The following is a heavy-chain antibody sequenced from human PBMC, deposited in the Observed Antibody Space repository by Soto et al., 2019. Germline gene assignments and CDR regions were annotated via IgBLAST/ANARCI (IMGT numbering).Heavy chain of an antibody. D-gene: IGHD2-8*01. V-gene: IGHV5-51*01. CDR1: GYSFTIYW. CDR3: ARLSRRVAQESNYFDP. CDR2: IYPGDSDS. Sequence: PGESLKISCKGSGYSFTIYWIGWVRQMPGKGLEWMGIIYPGDSDSRYGPSFEGHVTFSVDKSISTAYLEWSSLKASDTAIYYCARLSRRVAQESNYFDPWGQGTLVTVSS. J-gene: IGHJ5*02.